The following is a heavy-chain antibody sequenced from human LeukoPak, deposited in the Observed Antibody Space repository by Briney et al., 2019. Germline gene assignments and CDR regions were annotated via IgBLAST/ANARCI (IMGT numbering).Heavy chain of an antibody. CDR3: ARQVSSSGAFDI. Sequence: GGSLRLSCAASGFTFSSYAMSWVRQAPGKGLEWVSAISGSGGSTYYADSVKGRFTISRDNAKNSLYLQMNSLRAEDTAVYYCARQVSSSGAFDIWGQGTMVTVSS. CDR2: ISGSGGST. V-gene: IGHV3-23*01. D-gene: IGHD6-6*01. J-gene: IGHJ3*02. CDR1: GFTFSSYA.